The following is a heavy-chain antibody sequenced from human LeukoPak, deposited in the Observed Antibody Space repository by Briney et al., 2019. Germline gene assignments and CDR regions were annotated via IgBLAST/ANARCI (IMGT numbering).Heavy chain of an antibody. Sequence: GESLKISCKASGYSFTTYWIAWVRQVPGKGLELMGMMYPGDSDTRYSPSFQGQTTISVDKSISIAYLQWSNLKASETAMYYCARLLQGVAGTWGYWGQGTLVTV. CDR2: MYPGDSDT. D-gene: IGHD6-19*01. CDR3: ARLLQGVAGTWGY. V-gene: IGHV5-51*01. CDR1: GYSFTTYW. J-gene: IGHJ4*02.